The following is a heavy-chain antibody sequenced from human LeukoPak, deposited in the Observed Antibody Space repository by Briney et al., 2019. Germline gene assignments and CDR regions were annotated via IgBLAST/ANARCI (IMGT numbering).Heavy chain of an antibody. V-gene: IGHV3-21*01. D-gene: IGHD6-13*01. CDR2: ISSSSSYI. CDR1: GFTFSSYS. CDR3: ARTPAGYSSSWYWFDP. J-gene: IGHJ5*02. Sequence: GGSLRLSCAASGFTFSSYSMNWVRQAPGKGLEWVSSISSSSSYIYYADSVKGRFTISRDNAKNSLYLQMNSLRAEDTAVYYCARTPAGYSSSWYWFDPWGQGTLVTVSS.